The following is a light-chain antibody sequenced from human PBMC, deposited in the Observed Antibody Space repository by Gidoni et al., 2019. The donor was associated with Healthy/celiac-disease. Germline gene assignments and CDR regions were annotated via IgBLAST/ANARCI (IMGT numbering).Light chain of an antibody. CDR3: QQNYRTPFLT. Sequence: DIQMTQSPSSLSASIGDRVTITCRASQSISRYLNWYQHKPGKAPKLLIYGASSLQSGVPSRFSGSGSGTDFTLTISSLQPEDFASYYCQQNYRTPFLTFXGXTKVEIK. CDR2: GAS. CDR1: QSISRY. V-gene: IGKV1-39*01. J-gene: IGKJ4*01.